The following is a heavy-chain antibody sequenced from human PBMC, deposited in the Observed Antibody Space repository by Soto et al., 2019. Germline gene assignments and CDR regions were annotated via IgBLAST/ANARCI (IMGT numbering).Heavy chain of an antibody. CDR1: GFTFGSHW. CDR2: ISSGGTTT. J-gene: IGHJ4*02. Sequence: GGSLRLSCAASGFTFGSHWMHWVRQAPGKGLVYVSRISSGGTTTNYAESVKGRFTISRDNARNTLYLQMNSLRVEDTAVYYCARFGTSYDTSGFLYWGQGTPVTVSS. D-gene: IGHD3-22*01. CDR3: ARFGTSYDTSGFLY. V-gene: IGHV3-74*01.